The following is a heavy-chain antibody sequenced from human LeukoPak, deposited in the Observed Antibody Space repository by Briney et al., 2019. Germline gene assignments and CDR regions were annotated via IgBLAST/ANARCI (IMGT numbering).Heavy chain of an antibody. CDR2: INPNSGGT. D-gene: IGHD1-7*01. V-gene: IGHV1-2*02. J-gene: IGHJ3*02. CDR3: ARVPHRGTIVELPGTILDAFDI. CDR1: GYTFTVTGYY. Sequence: ASVKVSCKVPGYTFTVTGYYIHWVRRAPGQGLEWMGWINPNSGGTNYAQRFQGRITMTRDTSISTAYMELSSLRSDDTALYYCARVPHRGTIVELPGTILDAFDIWSQGTMVTVSS.